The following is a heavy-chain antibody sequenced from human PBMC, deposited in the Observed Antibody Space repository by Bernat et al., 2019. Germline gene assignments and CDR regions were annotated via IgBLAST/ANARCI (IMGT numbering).Heavy chain of an antibody. J-gene: IGHJ6*02. CDR2: INPNSGGT. V-gene: IGHV1-2*04. Sequence: QVQLVQSGAEVKKPGASVKVSCKASGYTFTGYYMHWVRQAPGQGLEWMGWINPNSGGTNYAQKFQAWVTMTRDTSISTAYMELSRLRSDDTSVYYCARSYYDSSGSQKGPNYYYYGMDVWGQGTTVTVSS. D-gene: IGHD3-22*01. CDR3: ARSYYDSSGSQKGPNYYYYGMDV. CDR1: GYTFTGYY.